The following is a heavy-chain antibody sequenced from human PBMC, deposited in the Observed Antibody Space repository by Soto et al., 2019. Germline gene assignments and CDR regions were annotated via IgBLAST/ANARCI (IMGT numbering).Heavy chain of an antibody. CDR2: ISSSSSYI. V-gene: IGHV3-21*01. CDR3: ARDETQYQLLYRNYYYYGMDV. CDR1: GFTFSSYS. Sequence: PGGSLRLSCAASGFTFSSYSMNWVRQAPGKGLEWVSSISSSSSYIYYADSVKGRFTISRDNAKNSLYLQMNSLRAEDTAVYYCARDETQYQLLYRNYYYYGMDVWGQGTTVTVSS. J-gene: IGHJ6*02. D-gene: IGHD2-2*02.